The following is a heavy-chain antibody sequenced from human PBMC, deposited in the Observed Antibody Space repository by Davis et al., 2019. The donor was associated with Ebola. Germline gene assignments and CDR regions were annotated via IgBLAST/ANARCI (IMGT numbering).Heavy chain of an antibody. V-gene: IGHV3-30*02. J-gene: IGHJ4*02. CDR2: IRYDGSNT. CDR1: GFTFSVYG. CDR3: AKGRTVGGFSLDY. D-gene: IGHD6-19*01. Sequence: GESLKISCAASGFTFSVYGMHWVRQVPGKGLEWVAFIRYDGSNTYYADSVKGRFTISRDNSKNTLYLQMNSLRAEDTALYYCAKGRTVGGFSLDYWGQGTLVTVSS.